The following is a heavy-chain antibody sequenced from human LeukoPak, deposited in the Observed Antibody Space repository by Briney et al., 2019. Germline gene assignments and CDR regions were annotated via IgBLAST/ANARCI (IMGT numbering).Heavy chain of an antibody. Sequence: PGGSLRLSCAASGFTFSSYAMNWVREAPGKGLECGSGISGSGGTTYYADSMKGRFTISRDNSKNTLYLQMNSLRGEDTAVYYCAKWGIAVAGTRFHYFDYWGQGTLVTVSS. V-gene: IGHV3-23*01. D-gene: IGHD6-19*01. CDR2: ISGSGGTT. CDR1: GFTFSSYA. J-gene: IGHJ4*02. CDR3: AKWGIAVAGTRFHYFDY.